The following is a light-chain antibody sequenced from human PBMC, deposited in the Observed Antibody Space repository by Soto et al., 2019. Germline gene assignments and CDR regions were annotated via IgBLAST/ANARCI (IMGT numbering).Light chain of an antibody. CDR2: DVT. CDR3: SSYTSISTYV. J-gene: IGLJ1*01. Sequence: QSALTQPASVSGSPGQSITISCTGTSSDVGGYNFVSWYQQHPDKAPKLMIYDVTNRPSGVSNRFSGSKSGNTASLTISGLQAEDEAHYYCSSYTSISTYVFGTGTKVTVL. V-gene: IGLV2-14*01. CDR1: SSDVGGYNF.